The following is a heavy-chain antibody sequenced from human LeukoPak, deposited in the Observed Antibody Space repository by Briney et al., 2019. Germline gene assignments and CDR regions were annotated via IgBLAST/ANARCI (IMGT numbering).Heavy chain of an antibody. CDR1: GFTFSSYG. D-gene: IGHD6-19*01. CDR3: AAGRSSEVAY. Sequence: PRGSLRLSXAASGFTFSSYGMHWVRQAPGKGLEWVAFIRYDGSNKYYADSVKGRFTISRDNSKNTLYLQMNSLRAEDTAVYYCAAGRSSEVAYWGQGTLVTVSS. J-gene: IGHJ4*02. V-gene: IGHV3-30*02. CDR2: IRYDGSNK.